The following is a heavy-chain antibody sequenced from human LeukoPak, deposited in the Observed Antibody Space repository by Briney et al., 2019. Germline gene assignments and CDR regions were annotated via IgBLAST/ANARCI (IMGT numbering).Heavy chain of an antibody. CDR3: ARSTPVTNYFDY. Sequence: PSQTLSLTCAVSGGSISSDGYSWSWIRQPPGKGLEWIGYMYHSGSTYYNPSLKSRVTMSVDRSKNQFSLKLTSVTAADTAVYYCARSTPVTNYFDYWGQGTLVTVSS. CDR1: GGSISSDGYS. V-gene: IGHV4-30-2*01. J-gene: IGHJ4*02. D-gene: IGHD4-17*01. CDR2: MYHSGST.